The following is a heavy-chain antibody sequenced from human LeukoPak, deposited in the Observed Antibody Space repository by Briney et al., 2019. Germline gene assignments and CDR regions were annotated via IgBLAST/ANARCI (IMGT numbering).Heavy chain of an antibody. J-gene: IGHJ5*02. Sequence: GASVKVSCKASGYTFTNYDINWVRQATGQGLEWMGWMNPNSGNTGYAQQFQGRVSITRNTSISTAYMELSILRSEDTAVYYCARRLAARREGNWFDPWGQGTLVTVSS. CDR2: MNPNSGNT. CDR1: GYTFTNYD. D-gene: IGHD6-6*01. CDR3: ARRLAARREGNWFDP. V-gene: IGHV1-8*03.